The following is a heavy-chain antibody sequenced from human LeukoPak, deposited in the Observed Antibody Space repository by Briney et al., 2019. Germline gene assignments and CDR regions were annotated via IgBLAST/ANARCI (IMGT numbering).Heavy chain of an antibody. V-gene: IGHV4-34*01. CDR2: INHSGST. CDR1: GGSFSGYY. J-gene: IGHJ4*02. D-gene: IGHD6-19*01. Sequence: PSETLSLTCAVYGGSFSGYYWSWIRQPPGKGLEWIGEINHSGSTNYNPSLKSRVIISVDTSKNQFSLKLSSVTAADTAVYYCASDPLAVADVYWGQGTLVTVSS. CDR3: ASDPLAVADVY.